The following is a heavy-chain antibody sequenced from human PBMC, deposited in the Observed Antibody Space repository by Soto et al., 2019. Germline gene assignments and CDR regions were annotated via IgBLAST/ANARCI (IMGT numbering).Heavy chain of an antibody. CDR3: ARDKITGLFDY. D-gene: IGHD2-8*02. Sequence: QVKLQQWGAGLFKPSEPLSLTCAVHGGSFSGYYWTWIRQPPGTGLEWIGEINNSGSTNYNPSIKSRVTISVDTSKNQFSLKLTYVTAADTAVYYCARDKITGLFDYWGQGTLVTVSS. CDR1: GGSFSGYY. V-gene: IGHV4-34*01. CDR2: INNSGST. J-gene: IGHJ4*02.